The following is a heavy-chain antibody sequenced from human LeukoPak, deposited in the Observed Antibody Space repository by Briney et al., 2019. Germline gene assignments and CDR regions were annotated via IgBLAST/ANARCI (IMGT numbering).Heavy chain of an antibody. CDR3: AREGGSYYYFYMDV. CDR2: INHSGST. D-gene: IGHD1-26*01. Sequence: PSETLSLTCAVYGGSFSGYYWSWIRQPPGKGLEWIGEINHSGSTNYNPSLKSRVTISVDTSKNQFSLKLSSVTAADTAVYYCAREGGSYYYFYMDVWGKGTTVTVSS. V-gene: IGHV4-34*01. J-gene: IGHJ6*03. CDR1: GGSFSGYY.